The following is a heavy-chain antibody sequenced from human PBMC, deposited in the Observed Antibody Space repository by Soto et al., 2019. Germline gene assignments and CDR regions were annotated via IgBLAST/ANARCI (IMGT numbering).Heavy chain of an antibody. Sequence: GESLKISCQASGYTFATHCIGWVRQMPGKGLEWMAIIYPGDSDIKYSPSFLGQVTISADKSISTAYLQWSSLKASDTAMYYCARRVNGILDYWGQGTLVTVSS. V-gene: IGHV5-51*01. J-gene: IGHJ4*02. D-gene: IGHD4-4*01. CDR1: GYTFATHC. CDR3: ARRVNGILDY. CDR2: IYPGDSDI.